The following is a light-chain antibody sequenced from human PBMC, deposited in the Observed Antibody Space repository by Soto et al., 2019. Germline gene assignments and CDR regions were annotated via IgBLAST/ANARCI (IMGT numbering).Light chain of an antibody. CDR3: QQLHDYPIT. V-gene: IGKV1-9*01. Sequence: LLTQSPSSLSSSVGDRVTITCRASQGIDSSFAWYQQKPGKAPKLLIYAASSLQSGVPSRFSGSGSGTDFTLTISSLQPEDFETYYCQQLHDYPITFGQGTRMEIK. CDR1: QGIDSS. J-gene: IGKJ5*01. CDR2: AAS.